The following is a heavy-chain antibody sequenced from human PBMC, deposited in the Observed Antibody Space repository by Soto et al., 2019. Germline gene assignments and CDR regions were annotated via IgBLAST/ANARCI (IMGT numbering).Heavy chain of an antibody. J-gene: IGHJ4*02. Sequence: QVQLVESGGGVVQPGRSLRLSCAASGFTFSSYAMHWVRQAPGKGLEWVAVISYDGSNKYYADSVKGRFTISRDNSKNTLYLQMNSLRAEDTAVYYCARDGEPTLDYWGQGTLVTVSS. V-gene: IGHV3-30-3*01. D-gene: IGHD1-26*01. CDR1: GFTFSSYA. CDR2: ISYDGSNK. CDR3: ARDGEPTLDY.